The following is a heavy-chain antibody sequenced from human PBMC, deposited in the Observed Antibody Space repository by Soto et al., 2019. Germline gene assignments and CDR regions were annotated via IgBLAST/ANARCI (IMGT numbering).Heavy chain of an antibody. D-gene: IGHD2-21*02. CDR2: IYYSGST. J-gene: IGHJ1*01. Sequence: QVQLQESGPGLVKPSQTLSLTCTVSGGSISSGGYYWSWIRQHPGKGLEWIGYIYYSGSTYYNPSLKRRVNMSVDTSKNQFSLELSSVTAADTAVYYCARDKGCGGDCYSVGYFQHWGQGTLVTVSS. V-gene: IGHV4-31*03. CDR3: ARDKGCGGDCYSVGYFQH. CDR1: GGSISSGGYY.